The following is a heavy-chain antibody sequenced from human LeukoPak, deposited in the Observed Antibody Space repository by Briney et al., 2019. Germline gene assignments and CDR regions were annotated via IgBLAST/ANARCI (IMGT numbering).Heavy chain of an antibody. D-gene: IGHD3-9*01. CDR2: ISYDGSNK. J-gene: IGHJ4*02. Sequence: PGGSLRLSCAASGFTFSNYGMHWVRQAPGKGLEWVAVISYDGSNKYYADSLKGRFTISRDNSKNTLYLQMNSLRAEDTAVYYCARQGGDVLTGYLDYWGQGTLVTVSS. CDR3: ARQGGDVLTGYLDY. V-gene: IGHV3-30*03. CDR1: GFTFSNYG.